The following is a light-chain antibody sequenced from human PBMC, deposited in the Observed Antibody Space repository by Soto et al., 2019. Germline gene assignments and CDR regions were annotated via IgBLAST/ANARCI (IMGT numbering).Light chain of an antibody. V-gene: IGKV3-15*01. CDR2: GAS. CDR3: QQYNNWPPWT. Sequence: RVMTQSPATLSLSPGERATLSCRASQSVSTNVAWYQQKPCQAPRLLIYGASTRATDIPARFSGSGSGTDFTLTISSLQSEDFAVYYCQQYNNWPPWTFGQGTTVEVK. J-gene: IGKJ1*01. CDR1: QSVSTN.